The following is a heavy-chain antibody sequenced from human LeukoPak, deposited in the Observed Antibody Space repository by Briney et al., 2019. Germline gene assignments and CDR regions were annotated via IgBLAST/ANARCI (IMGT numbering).Heavy chain of an antibody. J-gene: IGHJ4*02. V-gene: IGHV3-33*01. Sequence: GGSLRLSCAASGFTFSSYGMHWVRQAPGKGLEWVAVIWYDGSNKYHADSVKGRFTISRDNSKNTLYLQMNSLRAEDTAVYYCARDALTGIAVAGTGPFDYWGQGTLVTVSS. CDR2: IWYDGSNK. D-gene: IGHD6-19*01. CDR3: ARDALTGIAVAGTGPFDY. CDR1: GFTFSSYG.